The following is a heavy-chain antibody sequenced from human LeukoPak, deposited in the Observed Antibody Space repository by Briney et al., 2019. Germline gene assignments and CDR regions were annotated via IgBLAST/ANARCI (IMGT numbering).Heavy chain of an antibody. Sequence: GGSLRLSCTASGFTFGDYAMSWVRQAPGKGLEWVAVISYDGSNKYYADSVKGRFTISRDNSKNTLYLQMNSLRAEDTAVYYCAKDWGYSYGFDYWGQGTLVTVSS. CDR2: ISYDGSNK. J-gene: IGHJ4*02. CDR3: AKDWGYSYGFDY. D-gene: IGHD5-18*01. CDR1: GFTFGDYA. V-gene: IGHV3-30*04.